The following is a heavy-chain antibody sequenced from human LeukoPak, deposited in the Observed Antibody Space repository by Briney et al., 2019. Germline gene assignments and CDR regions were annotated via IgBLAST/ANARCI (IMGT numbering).Heavy chain of an antibody. CDR3: ARSRTLSPTGYYFDY. D-gene: IGHD1-14*01. J-gene: IGHJ4*02. Sequence: WVKVSCKSSGGTFSSDAIIWVRQAPGQGLEWMGGIIPIFITTHYAQKFQGRLTITADESTSTAYMELSSLRSEDTAMYYCARSRTLSPTGYYFDYWGQGTLVTVSS. CDR2: IIPIFITT. V-gene: IGHV1-69*01. CDR1: GGTFSSDA.